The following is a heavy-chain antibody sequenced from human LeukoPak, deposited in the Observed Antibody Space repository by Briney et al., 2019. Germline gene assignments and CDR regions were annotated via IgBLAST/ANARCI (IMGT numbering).Heavy chain of an antibody. Sequence: SETLSLTCTVSGGSISSSSYYWGWVRQPPGKGLEWIGSIYYSGSTYYNPSLKSRVTISVDTSKNQFSLKLRSVTAADTAVYYCARGRHDITMIVVVMTSVSYYLDVWGKGTTVTVSS. D-gene: IGHD3-22*01. CDR1: GGSISSSSYY. CDR2: IYYSGST. V-gene: IGHV4-39*07. CDR3: ARGRHDITMIVVVMTSVSYYLDV. J-gene: IGHJ6*03.